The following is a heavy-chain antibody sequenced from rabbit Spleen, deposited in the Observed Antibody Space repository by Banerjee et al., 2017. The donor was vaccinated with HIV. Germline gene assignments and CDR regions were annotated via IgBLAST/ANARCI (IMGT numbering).Heavy chain of an antibody. D-gene: IGHD8-1*01. CDR2: IYTGSGIT. Sequence: QSLEESGGDLVKPGASLTLTCSASGFSFSSSYYMCWVRQAPGKGLEWIGCIYTGSGITYYASWAKGRFTCSKTSSTTVTLQLTSLTAADTATYFCARDTGSSFSTYGMDLWGQGTLVTVS. J-gene: IGHJ6*01. CDR3: ARDTGSSFSTYGMDL. V-gene: IGHV1S40*01. CDR1: GFSFSSSYY.